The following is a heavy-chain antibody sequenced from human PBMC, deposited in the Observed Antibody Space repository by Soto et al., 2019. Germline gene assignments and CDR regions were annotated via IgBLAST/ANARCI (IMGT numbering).Heavy chain of an antibody. CDR2: INPTSGGT. CDR1: GYTFAAYY. CDR3: ARDPDYGDYWGYFFDS. V-gene: IGHV1-2*02. D-gene: IGHD4-17*01. J-gene: IGHJ4*02. Sequence: QVQLVQSGAEVKKPGASVKVSCKTSGYTFAAYYIHWIRQAPGQGLEWMGWINPTSGGTVYAQNCHDRVTMTRDTSISTAYMELRRLNSDDTAVYYCARDPDYGDYWGYFFDSWGQGTPVTVSS.